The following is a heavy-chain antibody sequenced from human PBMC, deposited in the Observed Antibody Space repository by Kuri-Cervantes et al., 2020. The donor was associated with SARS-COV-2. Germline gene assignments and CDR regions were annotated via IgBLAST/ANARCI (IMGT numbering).Heavy chain of an antibody. CDR1: GDTFTSYG. D-gene: IGHD2-8*01. CDR3: ARTYCTNSACYDGTFDS. J-gene: IGHJ4*02. V-gene: IGHV1-69*06. Sequence: SVKDSCKASGDTFTSYGITWVRQDPGGGLECMGRFIPLFGTTNYAEKFRGRVTLTADKSTNTDYMELSSLRSEDTAVYYCARTYCTNSACYDGTFDSWGQGTLVTVSS. CDR2: FIPLFGTT.